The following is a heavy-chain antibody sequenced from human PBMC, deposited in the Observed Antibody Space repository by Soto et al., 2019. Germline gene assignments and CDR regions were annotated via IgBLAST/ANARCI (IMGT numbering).Heavy chain of an antibody. CDR3: AKPTFDWFRFETSYYPYGMAV. Sequence: QVQLVESGGGVVQPGNSLRLSCAASGFMFSSFGIHWVRQAPGKGLEWGTVISYDGRNKLYADSVKGRFTISRDNSKNTLYLQMTSLRAEDTAVYYCAKPTFDWFRFETSYYPYGMAVWGQGTTVTVSS. CDR2: ISYDGRNK. J-gene: IGHJ6*02. D-gene: IGHD3-9*01. CDR1: GFMFSSFG. V-gene: IGHV3-30*18.